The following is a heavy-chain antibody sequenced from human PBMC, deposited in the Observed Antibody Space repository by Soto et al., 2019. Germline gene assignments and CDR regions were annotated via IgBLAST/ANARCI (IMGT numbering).Heavy chain of an antibody. V-gene: IGHV3-9*01. CDR2: ISRNSGSI. Sequence: EVQLVESGGGLGQPGRSLRLSCAASGFTFDDYAMHWVRQAPGKGLEWVSAISRNSGSIAYADSVKGRFTISRDNAKNSPYLQMDSLRPEDTALYYCAKEGSSSWTAYGGYYFDYWGQGTLVTVSS. J-gene: IGHJ4*02. CDR1: GFTFDDYA. D-gene: IGHD6-13*01. CDR3: AKEGSSSWTAYGGYYFDY.